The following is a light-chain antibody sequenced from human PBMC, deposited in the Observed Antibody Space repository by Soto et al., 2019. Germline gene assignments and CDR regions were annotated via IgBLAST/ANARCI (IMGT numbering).Light chain of an antibody. CDR2: DVS. Sequence: QSALTQPASVSGSPGQSITISCTGTSSYVGGYNYVSWYQQHPAKAPKLMIYDVSNRPSGVSNRFSGSKSGNTASLTISGLQAEDEADYYCYSYTTSSTYVFGTGTKSPS. J-gene: IGLJ1*01. V-gene: IGLV2-14*01. CDR3: YSYTTSSTYV. CDR1: SSYVGGYNY.